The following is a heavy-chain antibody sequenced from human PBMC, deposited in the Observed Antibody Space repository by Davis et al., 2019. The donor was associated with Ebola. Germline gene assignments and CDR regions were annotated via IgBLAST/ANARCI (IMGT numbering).Heavy chain of an antibody. V-gene: IGHV3-74*01. J-gene: IGHJ4*02. CDR2: INGDGSMA. Sequence: GESLKISCAASGFSFSSHWMHWVRQGPGKGLVWVSRINGDGSMAFYADSVKGRFTISRDNAKNTLYLQMNSLSAEDTAVYYCTRDFDWDGGYWGQGTLVTVSS. D-gene: IGHD3-16*01. CDR1: GFSFSSHW. CDR3: TRDFDWDGGY.